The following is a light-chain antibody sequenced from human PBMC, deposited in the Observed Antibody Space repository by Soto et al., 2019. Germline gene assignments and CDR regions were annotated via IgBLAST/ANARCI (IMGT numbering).Light chain of an antibody. CDR1: SSDVGGYNY. V-gene: IGLV2-14*01. CDR2: EVS. CDR3: SSYTRSSTRV. Sequence: SALTQPASVSGSPGQPITISCTGTSSDVGGYNYVSWYQQHPGKAPKLMIYEVSNRPSGVSNRFSGSKSGNTASLTISGLQAEDEADYYCSSYTRSSTRVFGGGTKLTVL. J-gene: IGLJ3*02.